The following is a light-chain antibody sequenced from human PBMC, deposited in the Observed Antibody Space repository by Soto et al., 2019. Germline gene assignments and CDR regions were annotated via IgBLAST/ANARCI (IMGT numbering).Light chain of an antibody. Sequence: DIQMTQSPSTLSASVGDRVTITCRPSQSISSWLAWYQQKPGKAPKLLIYDASSLESGGPSRFSGSGSGTELSLTSSSLQADDFATYYCQQYNSYPWTLGKGTKADMK. V-gene: IGKV1-5*01. CDR1: QSISSW. J-gene: IGKJ1*01. CDR3: QQYNSYPWT. CDR2: DAS.